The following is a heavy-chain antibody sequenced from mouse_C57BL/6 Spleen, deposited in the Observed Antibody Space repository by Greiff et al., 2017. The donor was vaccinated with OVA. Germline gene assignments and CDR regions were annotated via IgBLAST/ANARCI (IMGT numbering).Heavy chain of an antibody. CDR1: GYTFTSYW. J-gene: IGHJ3*01. V-gene: IGHV1-55*01. CDR3: ARADYNYYGSSSAWFAY. CDR2: IYPGSGST. Sequence: QVQLQQPGAELVKPGASVKMSCKASGYTFTSYWITWVKQRPGQGLEWIGDIYPGSGSTNYNEKFKSKATLTVDTSSSTAYMQLSSLTSEDSAVYYCARADYNYYGSSSAWFAYWGQGTLVTVSA. D-gene: IGHD1-1*01.